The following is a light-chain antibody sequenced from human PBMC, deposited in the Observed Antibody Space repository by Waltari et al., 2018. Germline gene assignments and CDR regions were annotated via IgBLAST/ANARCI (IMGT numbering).Light chain of an antibody. Sequence: IQMTQSPSSVSASVGDRVTVTCRASQGINSWLAWYQQKPGRAPNLLIYGASSLQSGVPSRFSGSGSGTDFTLTISSLQPDDFATYYCQQAASFPLTFGGGTKVEIK. CDR2: GAS. CDR1: QGINSW. V-gene: IGKV1-12*01. CDR3: QQAASFPLT. J-gene: IGKJ4*01.